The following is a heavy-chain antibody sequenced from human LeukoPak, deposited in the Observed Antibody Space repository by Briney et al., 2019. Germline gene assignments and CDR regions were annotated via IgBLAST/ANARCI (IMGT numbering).Heavy chain of an antibody. V-gene: IGHV4-61*01. J-gene: IGHJ4*02. CDR1: GGSISSSSYY. D-gene: IGHD3-22*01. CDR3: AKERVTYYYDSSGYYDY. CDR2: IYYSGST. Sequence: SETLSLTCTVSGGSISSSSYYWSWIRQPPGKGLEWIGYIYYSGSTNYNPSLKSRVTISVDTSKNQFSLKLSSVTAADTAVYYCAKERVTYYYDSSGYYDYWGQGTLVTVSS.